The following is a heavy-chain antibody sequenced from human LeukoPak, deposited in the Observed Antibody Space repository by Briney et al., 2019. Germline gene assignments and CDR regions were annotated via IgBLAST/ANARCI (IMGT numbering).Heavy chain of an antibody. CDR1: GGSISSGSHY. Sequence: SETLSLTCTVSGGSISSGSHYWSWIRQPAGKGLEWIGRIYTSGRTNYTPSLKSRVTISIDTPKTQFPLKLTSVTAADTAVYYCARDGWFAESRYIDLWGRGTLVTVSS. J-gene: IGHJ2*01. D-gene: IGHD3-10*01. CDR2: IYTSGRT. V-gene: IGHV4-61*02. CDR3: ARDGWFAESRYIDL.